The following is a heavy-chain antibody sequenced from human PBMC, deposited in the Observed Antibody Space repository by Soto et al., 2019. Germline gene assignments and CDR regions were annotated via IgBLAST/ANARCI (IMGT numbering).Heavy chain of an antibody. CDR2: IWYDGSNK. CDR3: ARGDYYDSSGPFSDAFDI. D-gene: IGHD3-22*01. J-gene: IGHJ3*02. CDR1: GFTFSSYG. V-gene: IGHV3-33*03. Sequence: GGSLRLSCAASGFTFSSYGMHWVRQAPGKGLEWVAVIWYDGSNKYYADSVKGRFTISRDNAKNSLYLQMNSLRAEDTAVYYCARGDYYDSSGPFSDAFDIWGQGTMVTVSS.